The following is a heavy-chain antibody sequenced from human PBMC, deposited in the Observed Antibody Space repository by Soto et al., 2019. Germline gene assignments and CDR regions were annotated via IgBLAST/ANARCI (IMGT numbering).Heavy chain of an antibody. CDR3: ARTTNTGTDY. D-gene: IGHD1-1*01. Sequence: SGPTLVNPTQTLTLTCTFSGFSLTSNEMRVTWIRQPPGKALEWLARIDWDGEKFYSSSLRTRLTISKDSSKNQVVLTVTNMDPVDTATYYCARTTNTGTDYWGQGILVTAPQ. CDR1: GFSLTSNEMR. CDR2: IDWDGEK. V-gene: IGHV2-70*04. J-gene: IGHJ4*02.